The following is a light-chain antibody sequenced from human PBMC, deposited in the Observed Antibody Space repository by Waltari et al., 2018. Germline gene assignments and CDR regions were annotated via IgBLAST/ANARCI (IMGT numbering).Light chain of an antibody. J-gene: IGKJ1*01. V-gene: IGKV3-20*01. CDR1: QSVSSNS. CDR2: GAS. Sequence: EIVLTPSPGTLSLSPGERATLSCRASQSVSSNSLAWYQQKPGQAPRLLIYGASTRATGIPDRFSGSGSGTGFTLTISRLEPEDFAMYYCQQYGSSPRTFGQGSKVEIK. CDR3: QQYGSSPRT.